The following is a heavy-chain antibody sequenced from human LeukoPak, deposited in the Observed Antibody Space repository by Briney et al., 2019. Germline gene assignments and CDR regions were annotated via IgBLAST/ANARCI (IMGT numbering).Heavy chain of an antibody. V-gene: IGHV3-23*01. CDR2: IGGSGDKT. D-gene: IGHD3-9*01. CDR1: GFTFSTSV. J-gene: IGHJ5*02. CDR3: AKLPTGYPNWFDP. Sequence: PGGSLRLSCAASGFTFSTSVMGWVRQAPGKGLEWVSAIGGSGDKTYYADSVTGRFTISRDNSKNTLYLQMNSLRAEDAALYYCAKLPTGYPNWFDPWGQGTLVTVSP.